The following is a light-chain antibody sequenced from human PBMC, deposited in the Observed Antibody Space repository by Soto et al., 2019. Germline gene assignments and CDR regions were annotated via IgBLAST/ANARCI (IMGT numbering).Light chain of an antibody. CDR3: QQFDDLPLT. Sequence: DIQMTQSPSSLSASVGDRVTITCQASHDIKKYLNWYQQKAHKVPKLLIHDASTLATGVPSRFTGSGSGTDFTLPINSLQHEDVATYYCQQFDDLPLTFGGGTKVDI. CDR2: DAS. J-gene: IGKJ4*01. V-gene: IGKV1-33*01. CDR1: HDIKKY.